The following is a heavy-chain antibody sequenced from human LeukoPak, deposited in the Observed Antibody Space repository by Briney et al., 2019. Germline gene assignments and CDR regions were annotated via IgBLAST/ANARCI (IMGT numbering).Heavy chain of an antibody. D-gene: IGHD2-2*01. CDR3: ARIDIVVVPAQIGGWFDP. J-gene: IGHJ5*02. Sequence: SEILSLTCAVYGGSFSGYYWSWIRQPPGKGLEWIGYIYYSGSTYYNPSLKSRVTISVDTSKNQFSLKLSSVTAADTAVYYCARIDIVVVPAQIGGWFDPWGQGTLVTVSS. V-gene: IGHV4-30-4*01. CDR2: IYYSGST. CDR1: GGSFSGYY.